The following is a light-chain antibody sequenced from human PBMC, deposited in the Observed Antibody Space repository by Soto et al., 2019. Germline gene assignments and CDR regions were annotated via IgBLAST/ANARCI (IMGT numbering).Light chain of an antibody. J-gene: IGLJ1*01. Sequence: QSALTQPASVSGSPGQSITISCTGTSSDVGNYNLVSWYQQYPGKAPKLMIYEGGKRPSGVSNRFSGSKSGNTASLTISGLQAEDEADYYCSSFTSTSTRLFGSGTKLTVL. CDR2: EGG. V-gene: IGLV2-14*02. CDR1: SSDVGNYNL. CDR3: SSFTSTSTRL.